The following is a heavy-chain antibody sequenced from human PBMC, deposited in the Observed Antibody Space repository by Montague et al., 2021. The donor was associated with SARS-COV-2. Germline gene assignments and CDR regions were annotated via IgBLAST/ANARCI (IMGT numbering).Heavy chain of an antibody. CDR1: GFTFSSYS. D-gene: IGHD3-10*01. J-gene: IGHJ6*02. CDR2: ISSSSSYI. V-gene: IGHV3-21*01. CDR3: ARDLDYYGSGSYSDLYYYYGMDV. Sequence: SLRLSCSASGFTFSSYSMNWVRQAPGKGLEWVSSISSSSSYIYYADSVKGRFTISRDNAKNSLYLQMNSLRAEDTAVYYCARDLDYYGSGSYSDLYYYYGMDVWGQGTTVTVSS.